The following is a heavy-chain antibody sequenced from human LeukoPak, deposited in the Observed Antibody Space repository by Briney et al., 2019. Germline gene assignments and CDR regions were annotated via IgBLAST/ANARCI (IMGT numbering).Heavy chain of an antibody. J-gene: IGHJ4*02. CDR1: GLSVSSNY. Sequence: GGSLRLSCVASGLSVSSNYMSWVRQAPGKGLEWVSVIYRDGSPYYAESVKGRFTISRDNSKNTLYIQMNSLRAEDTAVYYCARSFYDILIGYYQYFDYWGQGTLVTVSS. CDR2: IYRDGSP. V-gene: IGHV3-66*01. CDR3: ARSFYDILIGYYQYFDY. D-gene: IGHD3-9*01.